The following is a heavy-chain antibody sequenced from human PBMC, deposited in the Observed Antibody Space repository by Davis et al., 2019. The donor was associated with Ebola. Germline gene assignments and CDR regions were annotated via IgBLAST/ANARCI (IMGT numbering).Heavy chain of an antibody. CDR3: ARAGYDILTGLLAGDY. CDR1: GYTFTSYA. CDR2: INAGNGNT. J-gene: IGHJ4*02. V-gene: IGHV1-3*01. D-gene: IGHD3-9*01. Sequence: ASVKVSCKASGYTFTSYAMHWVRQAPGQRLEWMGWINAGNGNTKYSQKFQGRVTITRDTSASTAYMELRSLRSDDTAVYYCARAGYDILTGLLAGDYWGQGTLVTVSS.